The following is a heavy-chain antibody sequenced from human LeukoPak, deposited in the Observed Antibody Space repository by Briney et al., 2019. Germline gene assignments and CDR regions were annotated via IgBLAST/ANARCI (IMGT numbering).Heavy chain of an antibody. CDR1: GGSISAYY. Sequence: SETLSLTCTVSGGSISAYYWNWIRQPPGKGLEWIGYIYYSGSTNYNPSLKSRVTISVDTSKNQFSLKLSSVTAADTAVYYCARVSPAGEEPPAPLYYFDYWGQGTLVTVSS. J-gene: IGHJ4*02. V-gene: IGHV4-59*01. CDR3: ARVSPAGEEPPAPLYYFDY. D-gene: IGHD2-2*01. CDR2: IYYSGST.